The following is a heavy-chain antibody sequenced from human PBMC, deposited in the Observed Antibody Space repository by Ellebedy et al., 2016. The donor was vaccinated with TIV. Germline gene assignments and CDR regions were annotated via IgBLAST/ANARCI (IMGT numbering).Heavy chain of an antibody. CDR1: GGTFSSYA. Sequence: AASVKVSCKASGGTFSSYAISWVRQAPGQGLEWMGGIIPIFGTANYAQKFQGRVTITADESTSTAYMELSSLRSEDTAVYYCAREYDSSGYYYVHWYFDLWGRGTLVTVSS. V-gene: IGHV1-69*13. CDR3: AREYDSSGYYYVHWYFDL. J-gene: IGHJ2*01. CDR2: IIPIFGTA. D-gene: IGHD3-22*01.